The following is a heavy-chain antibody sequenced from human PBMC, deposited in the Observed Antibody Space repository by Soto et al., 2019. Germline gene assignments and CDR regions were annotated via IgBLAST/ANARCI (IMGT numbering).Heavy chain of an antibody. CDR3: ARDARNADYDY. CDR2: IHGTRSII. CDR1: GFTFSSHA. V-gene: IGHV3-48*02. J-gene: IGHJ4*02. Sequence: EVQLVESGGGLVQPGGSLKLSCAVSGFTFSSHAMNWVRQAPGKGLEWVAYIHGTRSIIYYADSVKGRFTISRDNAKNSLYLQMDSLIDEDTALYDCARDARNADYDYWGQGTLVTVSS. D-gene: IGHD3-16*01.